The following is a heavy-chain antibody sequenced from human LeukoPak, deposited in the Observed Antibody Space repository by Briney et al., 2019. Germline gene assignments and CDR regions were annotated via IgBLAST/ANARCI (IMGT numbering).Heavy chain of an antibody. CDR3: ARDDGAALDI. J-gene: IGHJ3*02. CDR2: INPGGGST. V-gene: IGHV1-46*01. CDR1: GYTFTSYY. D-gene: IGHD3-16*01. Sequence: GASVKVSCKASGYTFTSYYLHWVRQAPGQGLEWMGIINPGGGSTNYAQKFQGRVTMTRDTSTSTVYMELRSPRSEDTAVYYCARDDGAALDIWGQGTMVTVSS.